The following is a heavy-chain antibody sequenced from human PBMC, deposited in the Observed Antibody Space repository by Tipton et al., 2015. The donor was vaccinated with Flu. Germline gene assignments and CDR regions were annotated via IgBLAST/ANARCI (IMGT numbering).Heavy chain of an antibody. D-gene: IGHD3-16*02. CDR2: IYHSGST. J-gene: IGHJ4*02. CDR1: GGSISSGGYS. V-gene: IGHV4-30-2*01. Sequence: TLSLTCAVSGGSISSGGYSWSWIRQPPGKGLEWIGYIYHSGSTYYNPSLKSRVTISVDRSKNQFSLKLSSVTAADTAVYYCARVGDYDYVWGSYRPYFDYWGQGTLVTVSS. CDR3: ARVGDYDYVWGSYRPYFDY.